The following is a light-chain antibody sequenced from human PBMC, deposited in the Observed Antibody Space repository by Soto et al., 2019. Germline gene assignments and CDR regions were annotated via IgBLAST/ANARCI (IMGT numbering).Light chain of an antibody. CDR1: QSISSY. CDR3: QQYHRYST. Sequence: DIQMTQSPSSLSASVGDRVTITCRASQSISSYLNWYQQKPGKAPKLLIYDASSLESGVPSRFSGSGSGTEFTLTISSLDSDDFATYYCQQYHRYSTFGQGTKGDIK. V-gene: IGKV1-5*01. J-gene: IGKJ1*01. CDR2: DAS.